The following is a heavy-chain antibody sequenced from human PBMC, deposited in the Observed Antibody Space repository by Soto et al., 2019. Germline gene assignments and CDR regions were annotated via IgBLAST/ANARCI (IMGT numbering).Heavy chain of an antibody. V-gene: IGHV4-59*01. CDR3: ARDLDYGGAFDL. J-gene: IGHJ4*02. CDR2: IYYSGST. D-gene: IGHD4-17*01. Sequence: SETLSLTCTVSGGSISSYYWSWIRQPPGKGLEWIGYIYYSGSTGYNPSLESRVTISIDTSKNQFSLKVNSVTPADTAVYYCARDLDYGGAFDLWGQGTLVTVSS. CDR1: GGSISSYY.